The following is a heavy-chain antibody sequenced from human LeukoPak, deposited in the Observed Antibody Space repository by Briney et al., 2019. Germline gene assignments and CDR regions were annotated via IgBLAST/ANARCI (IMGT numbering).Heavy chain of an antibody. D-gene: IGHD3-22*01. CDR2: IKEDGSEK. Sequence: PGGSLGLSCAASGFTLSIHWTSWVRQAPGKGLEWVANIKEDGSEKHYANSVEGRFTIARDNAKDSVYLEMHSVRPEDMAVYFCARGGYYDGSGYYYALNFWGPGTLVTVSS. J-gene: IGHJ4*02. CDR3: ARGGYYDGSGYYYALNF. CDR1: GFTLSIHW. V-gene: IGHV3-7*05.